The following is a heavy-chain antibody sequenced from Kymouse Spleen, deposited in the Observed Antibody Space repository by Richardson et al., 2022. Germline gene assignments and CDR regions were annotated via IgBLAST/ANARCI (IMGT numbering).Heavy chain of an antibody. V-gene: IGHV4-34*01. CDR3: ARGREDQDYYYYGMDV. CDR1: GGSFSGYY. J-gene: IGHJ6*02. Sequence: QVQLQQWGAGLLKPSETLSLTCAVYGGSFSGYYWSWIRQPPGKGLEWIGEINHSGSTNYNPSLKSRVTISVDTSKNQFSLKLSSVTAADTAVYYCARGREDQDYYYYGMDVWGQGTTVTVSS. D-gene: IGHD2-15*01,IGHD2-2*02,IGHD2-8*01. CDR2: INHSGST.